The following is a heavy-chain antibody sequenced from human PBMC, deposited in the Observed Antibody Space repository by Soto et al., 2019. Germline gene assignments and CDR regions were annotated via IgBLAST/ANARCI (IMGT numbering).Heavy chain of an antibody. CDR1: GFTFSSYG. CDR3: ARGPLIGGGSYSFLLRY. J-gene: IGHJ4*02. V-gene: IGHV3-33*05. Sequence: LRLSCAASGFTFSSYGMHWVRQAPGKGLEWVAVISFDGSNKYYADSVKGRFTISRDNSKNTLYLQMNSLRAEDTAVYYCARGPLIGGGSYSFLLRYWGQGTLVTVSS. CDR2: ISFDGSNK. D-gene: IGHD1-26*01.